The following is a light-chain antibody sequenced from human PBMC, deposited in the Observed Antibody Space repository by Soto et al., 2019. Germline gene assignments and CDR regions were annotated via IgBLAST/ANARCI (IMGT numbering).Light chain of an antibody. Sequence: QSALTQPASVSGSPGQSITISCTGTSSDVGGYNYVSWYQQHPGKAPKLMIYEVSNRPSGVSNRFSGSKSGNTASLTISGGLADNDSDSCCRPDSISRPLLAFGTGTKVTVL. CDR2: EVS. J-gene: IGLJ1*01. CDR3: RPDSISRPLLA. CDR1: SSDVGGYNY. V-gene: IGLV2-14*01.